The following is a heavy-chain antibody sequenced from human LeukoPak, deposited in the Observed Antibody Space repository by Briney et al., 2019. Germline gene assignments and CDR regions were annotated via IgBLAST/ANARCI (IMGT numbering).Heavy chain of an antibody. D-gene: IGHD2-2*01. Sequence: PSETLSLTCTVSGGSISSYHWSWIRQPPRKGLEWIGYVYYSGSTNYNPSLKSRITISVDSSKNQFSLKVRSVTAADTAVYYCAREPIVPAAIDYYYGMDVWGQGTPVTVSS. CDR2: VYYSGST. CDR3: AREPIVPAAIDYYYGMDV. V-gene: IGHV4-59*12. CDR1: GGSISSYH. J-gene: IGHJ6*02.